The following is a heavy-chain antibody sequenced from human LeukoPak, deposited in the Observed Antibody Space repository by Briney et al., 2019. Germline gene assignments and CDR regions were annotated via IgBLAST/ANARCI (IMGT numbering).Heavy chain of an antibody. CDR2: MSHDGINK. CDR3: ARDNFQHGGDNYGSHYFDY. Sequence: PGRSLRLSCVASGFTFSSYSMHWVRQAPGKGLEWVAVMSHDGINKYCADSVKGRFTISRDISKDTLYLQMNSLRAEDTAVNYCARDNFQHGGDNYGSHYFDYWGQGTLVAVSS. J-gene: IGHJ4*02. CDR1: GFTFSSYS. V-gene: IGHV3-30*04. D-gene: IGHD5-18*01.